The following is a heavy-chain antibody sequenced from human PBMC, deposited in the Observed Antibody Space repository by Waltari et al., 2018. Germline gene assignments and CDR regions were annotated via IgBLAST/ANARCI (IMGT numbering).Heavy chain of an antibody. J-gene: IGHJ4*02. CDR3: TTLIVPWEMGEWG. D-gene: IGHD1-26*01. V-gene: IGHV3-15*07. Sequence: EVQLVESGGGLVKPGGSLRLSCPASGFTFSNAWMDWVRQAPGKGLEWVGRIKSKTDGGTTDYAAPVKGRFTISRDDSKNTLYLQMNSLKTEDTAVYYCTTLIVPWEMGEWGWGQGTLVTVSS. CDR2: IKSKTDGGTT. CDR1: GFTFSNAW.